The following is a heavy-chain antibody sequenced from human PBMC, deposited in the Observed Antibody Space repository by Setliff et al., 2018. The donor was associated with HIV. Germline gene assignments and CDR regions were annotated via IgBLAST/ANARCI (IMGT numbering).Heavy chain of an antibody. Sequence: GASVKVSCKASGGTFRNYALSWVRQAPGQGLEWMGGIIPMPGTANYAQKFQGRVTITADESTNTAYMELSSLRSEDTAVYYCATPKLSLTYYYDSSGWEDAFDIWGQGTMVTVSS. D-gene: IGHD3-22*01. CDR2: IIPMPGTA. CDR3: ATPKLSLTYYYDSSGWEDAFDI. V-gene: IGHV1-69*13. CDR1: GGTFRNYA. J-gene: IGHJ3*02.